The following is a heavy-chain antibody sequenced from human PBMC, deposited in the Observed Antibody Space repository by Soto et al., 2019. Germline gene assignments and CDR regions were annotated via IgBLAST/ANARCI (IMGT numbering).Heavy chain of an antibody. Sequence: ASVKVSCKASGYTFTSYGISWVRQAPGQGLEWMGWISAYNGNTNYAQKLQGRVTMTTDTSTSTAYMELRSLRSDDTAVYYCASGGDCSSTSCQDYYYYGMGVWGQGTTVTVSS. J-gene: IGHJ6*02. CDR1: GYTFTSYG. D-gene: IGHD2-2*01. CDR3: ASGGDCSSTSCQDYYYYGMGV. V-gene: IGHV1-18*01. CDR2: ISAYNGNT.